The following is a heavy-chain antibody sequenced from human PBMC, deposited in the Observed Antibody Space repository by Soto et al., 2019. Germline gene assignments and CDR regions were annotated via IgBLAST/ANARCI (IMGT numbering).Heavy chain of an antibody. Sequence: GGSLRLSCAASGFTFSSYAMSWVRQAPGKGLEWVSAISGSGGSTYYADSVKGRFTISRDNSKNTLYLQMNSLRAEDTAVYYCAKPAHDYGYYYYFDYWGQGTLVAVTS. V-gene: IGHV3-23*01. J-gene: IGHJ4*02. CDR1: GFTFSSYA. D-gene: IGHD4-17*01. CDR3: AKPAHDYGYYYYFDY. CDR2: ISGSGGST.